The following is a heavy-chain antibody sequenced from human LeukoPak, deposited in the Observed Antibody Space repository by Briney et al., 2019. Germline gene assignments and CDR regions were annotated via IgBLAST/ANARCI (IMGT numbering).Heavy chain of an antibody. V-gene: IGHV1-46*01. CDR3: ATVGIAVAGVAFDI. CDR2: INPSGGST. CDR1: GYTFTSYY. Sequence: ASVKVSCKASGYTFTSYYMHWVRQAPGQGLEWMGIINPSGGSTSYAQKFQGRVTMTEDTSTDTAYMELSSLRSEDTAVYYCATVGIAVAGVAFDIWGQGTMVTVSS. D-gene: IGHD6-19*01. J-gene: IGHJ3*02.